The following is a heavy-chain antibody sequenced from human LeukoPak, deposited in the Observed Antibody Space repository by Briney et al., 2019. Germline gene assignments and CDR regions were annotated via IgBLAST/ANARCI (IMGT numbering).Heavy chain of an antibody. D-gene: IGHD6-13*01. J-gene: IGHJ4*02. CDR2: ISSDGTYT. CDR1: GFTFSSHL. V-gene: IGHV3-74*01. CDR3: ARDLEAAAGRPPFDY. Sequence: GGSLRLSCAASGFTFSSHLMHWVRQAPGKGLVWVSRISSDGTYTNYADSVRGRFTISRDNAKNSLYLQMNSLRAEDSAVYYCARDLEAAAGRPPFDYWGQGTLVTVSS.